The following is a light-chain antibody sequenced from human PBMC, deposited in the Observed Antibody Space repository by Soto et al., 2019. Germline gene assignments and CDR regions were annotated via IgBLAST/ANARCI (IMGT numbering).Light chain of an antibody. J-gene: IGLJ2*01. CDR3: AAWDDSLNGPV. CDR2: SSN. CDR1: SSNIGSNT. V-gene: IGLV1-44*01. Sequence: QSVLTQPPSASGIPGQRVTISCSGSSSNIGSNTVNWYQQLPGTAPKLLIYSSNQRPSGVPDRFSGSKSGTSASLAISGLQSEDEADYYCAAWDDSLNGPVFGGGTKLTV.